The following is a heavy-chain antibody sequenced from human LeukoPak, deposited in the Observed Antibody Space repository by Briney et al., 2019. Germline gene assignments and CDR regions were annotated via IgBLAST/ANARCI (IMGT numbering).Heavy chain of an antibody. CDR3: ARGGVVYPDSFDI. V-gene: IGHV3-64D*06. D-gene: IGHD2-15*01. Sequence: GGSLRLSCSASGFTFSTYAMHWVRQAPGKGLEYVSAINNNGESTYYTDSVKGRFTIYRENSKNTLYLQMSSLRPEDTAVYYCARGGVVYPDSFDIWGRGTMVTVSS. J-gene: IGHJ3*02. CDR2: INNNGEST. CDR1: GFTFSTYA.